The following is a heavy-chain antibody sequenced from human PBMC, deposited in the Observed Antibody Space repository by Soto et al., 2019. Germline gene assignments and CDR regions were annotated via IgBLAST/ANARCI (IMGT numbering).Heavy chain of an antibody. CDR1: GYTFTSYG. V-gene: IGHV1-18*01. J-gene: IGHJ6*02. D-gene: IGHD3-10*01. CDR2: ISAYNGNT. CDR3: ARGYYGSGSYYPRSYYGMDV. Sequence: ASVKVSCKASGYTFTSYGISWVRQAPGQGLEWMGWISAYNGNTNYAQKLQGRVTMTTDTSTSTAYMELRSLRSDDTAVYYCARGYYGSGSYYPRSYYGMDVWGQGTTVTVSS.